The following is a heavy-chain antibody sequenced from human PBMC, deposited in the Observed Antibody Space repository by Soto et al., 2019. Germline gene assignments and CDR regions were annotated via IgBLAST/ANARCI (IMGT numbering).Heavy chain of an antibody. V-gene: IGHV3-23*01. CDR1: GFTFSTVA. CDR2: ISDNGGNT. CDR3: AKLYWNPRYFDC. J-gene: IGHJ4*02. Sequence: PGGSLRLSCVASGFTFSTVAMTWVRQAPGKGLEWVSSISDNGGNTDYADSVRGRFTLSRDNSKNTLYLQMNRLKAEDTAVYYCAKLYWNPRYFDCWGQGARVTVSS. D-gene: IGHD1-1*01.